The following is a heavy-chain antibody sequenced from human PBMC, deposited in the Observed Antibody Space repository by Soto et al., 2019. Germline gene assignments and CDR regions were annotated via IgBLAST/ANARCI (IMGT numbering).Heavy chain of an antibody. J-gene: IGHJ6*02. D-gene: IGHD1-26*01. V-gene: IGHV1-3*05. CDR1: GYTFTSYS. CDR3: TREGPFSGSGMDV. CDR2: IKVGNGNI. Sequence: QVQLVQSGAEEKKPGASVKVSCKTSGYTFTSYSIHWVRQAPGQGLEWMGWIKVGNGNIKYSQNLQGRVTITRDTSANTAYVELSSLRSDDTAVYYCTREGPFSGSGMDVWGQGTTVTVSS.